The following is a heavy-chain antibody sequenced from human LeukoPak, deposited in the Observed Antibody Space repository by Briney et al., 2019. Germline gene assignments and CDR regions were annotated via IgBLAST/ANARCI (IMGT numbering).Heavy chain of an antibody. CDR2: ISYDGSNK. V-gene: IGHV3-30*01. Sequence: SGGSLRLSCAASGFTFCSYAMHWVRQAPGKGLEWVAVISYDGSNKYYADSVKGRFTISRDNSKNTLYLQMNSLRAEDTAVYYCARVWGGAITHHNNWFDPWGQGTLVTVSS. CDR1: GFTFCSYA. J-gene: IGHJ5*02. CDR3: ARVWGGAITHHNNWFDP. D-gene: IGHD4/OR15-4a*01.